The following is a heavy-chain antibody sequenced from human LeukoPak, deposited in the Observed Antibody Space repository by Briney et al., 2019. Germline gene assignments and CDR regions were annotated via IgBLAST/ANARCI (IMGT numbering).Heavy chain of an antibody. CDR2: ISGSGGST. CDR1: GFTFSSYA. V-gene: IGHV3-23*01. Sequence: QAGGSLRLSCAASGFTFSSYAMSWVRQAPGKGLEWVSAISGSGGSTYYADSVKGRFTISRDNSKNTLYLQMNSLRAEDTAAYYCAKDQSILTGYYFFDYWGQGTLVTVSS. J-gene: IGHJ4*02. CDR3: AKDQSILTGYYFFDY. D-gene: IGHD3-9*01.